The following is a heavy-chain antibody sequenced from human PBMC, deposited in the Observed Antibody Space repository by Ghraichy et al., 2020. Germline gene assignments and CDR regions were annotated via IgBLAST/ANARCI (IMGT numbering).Heavy chain of an antibody. V-gene: IGHV3-48*02. J-gene: IGHJ4*02. CDR1: GFTFSSYS. CDR2: ISSSSSTI. Sequence: GSLRLSCAASGFTFSSYSMNWVRQAPGKGLEWVSYISSSSSTIYYADSVKGRFTISRDNAKNSLYLQMNSLRDEDTAVYYCARDDSWAGPIFSLRIPAPFDYWGQGTLVTVSS. D-gene: IGHD3/OR15-3a*01. CDR3: ARDDSWAGPIFSLRIPAPFDY.